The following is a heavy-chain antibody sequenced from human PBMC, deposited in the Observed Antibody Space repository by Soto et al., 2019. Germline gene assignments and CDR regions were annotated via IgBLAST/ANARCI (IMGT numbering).Heavy chain of an antibody. D-gene: IGHD6-6*01. V-gene: IGHV1-69*13. CDR2: IIPLFATT. CDR1: GGTFRKYA. CDR3: VTLQPYTITARTGMDV. J-gene: IGHJ6*02. Sequence: SVEVSCKASGGTFRKYAISWVRQAPGQGLEWMGGIIPLFATTNYAQKFQGRVTITADESTSTAYMELISLRSDDTAVYYCVTLQPYTITARTGMDVWGHATTVTHSS.